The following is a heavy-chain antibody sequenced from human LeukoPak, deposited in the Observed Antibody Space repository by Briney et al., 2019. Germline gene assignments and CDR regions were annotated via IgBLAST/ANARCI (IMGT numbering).Heavy chain of an antibody. D-gene: IGHD6-19*01. V-gene: IGHV1-8*01. CDR2: MNPNSGNT. CDR1: GYTFTSYD. CDR3: ARAVAVSWDAFDI. Sequence: GASVKVSCKASGYTFTSYDINWVRQATRQGLEWMGWMNPNSGNTGYAQKFQGRVTMTRNTSISTAYMELSSLRSEDTAVYYCARAVAVSWDAFDIWGQGTMVTVSS. J-gene: IGHJ3*02.